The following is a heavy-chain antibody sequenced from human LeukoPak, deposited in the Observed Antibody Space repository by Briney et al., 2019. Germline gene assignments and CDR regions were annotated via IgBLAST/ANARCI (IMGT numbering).Heavy chain of an antibody. CDR2: IYFSGST. CDR1: GCTISSNSYY. Sequence: SETLSLTCTVAGCTISSNSYYWGCHPPPQGKELEWIGSIYFSGSTSYKPSLKSRVAISIDTSKNQFSLNLNSVTAADAAVYYCARQDYYYYIDVWGKGTTVTVSS. CDR3: ARQDYYYYIDV. J-gene: IGHJ6*03. V-gene: IGHV4-39*01.